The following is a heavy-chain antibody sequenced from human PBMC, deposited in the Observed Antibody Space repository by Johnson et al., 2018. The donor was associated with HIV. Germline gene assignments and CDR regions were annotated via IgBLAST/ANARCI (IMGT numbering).Heavy chain of an antibody. CDR3: AETPGIAAAGTGYAFDI. Sequence: VQLVESGGGLVQPGGSLRLRCAASGFTFEDYAMHWVRQAPGKGLEWVSGISLNSGSIGYADSVKGRFTISRDNAKNTLYLQMNSLRAEDTAVYYCAETPGIAAAGTGYAFDIWGQGTTVTVSS. CDR2: ISLNSGSI. CDR1: GFTFEDYA. J-gene: IGHJ3*02. V-gene: IGHV3-9*01. D-gene: IGHD6-13*01.